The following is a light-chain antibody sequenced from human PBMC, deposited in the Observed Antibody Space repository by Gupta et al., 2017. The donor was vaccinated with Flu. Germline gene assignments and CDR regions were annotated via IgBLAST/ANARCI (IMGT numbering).Light chain of an antibody. Sequence: IAISCTGTSSDIGGYDYVSWYQQHPGNAPNLMLFYVSRRPAGISDRFSGSRSGNTASLTISGLLAEDEAFDYCSSSKNANTVVVFGGGTKLTVL. CDR3: SSSKNANTVVV. J-gene: IGLJ2*01. CDR1: SSDIGGYDY. V-gene: IGLV2-14*03. CDR2: YVS.